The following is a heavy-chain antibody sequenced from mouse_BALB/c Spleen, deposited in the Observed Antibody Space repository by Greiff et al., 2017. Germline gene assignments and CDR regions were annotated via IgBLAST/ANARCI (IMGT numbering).Heavy chain of an antibody. J-gene: IGHJ4*01. Sequence: EVKLMESGGGLVQPGGSRKLSCAASGFTFSSFGMHWVRQAPEKGLEWVAYISSGSSTIYYADTVKGRFTISRDNPKNTLFLQMTSLRSEDTAMYYCARSGYGNLYAMDYWGQGTSVTVSS. CDR1: GFTFSSFG. CDR3: ARSGYGNLYAMDY. CDR2: ISSGSSTI. V-gene: IGHV5-17*02. D-gene: IGHD2-1*01.